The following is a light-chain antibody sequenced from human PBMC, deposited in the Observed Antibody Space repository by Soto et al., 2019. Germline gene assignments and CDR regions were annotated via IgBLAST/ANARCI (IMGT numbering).Light chain of an antibody. V-gene: IGKV2-28*01. Sequence: DIVMTQSPLSLLVTPGEPASISCRSSQSLLHSNGYNYLDWYLQKPGQSPQLLIYLGSNRASGVPDMFSGSGSVTDFTVKISRVEVEDVGFYYCMQALQTLFNFSQGRRLEIK. CDR3: MQALQTLFN. CDR1: QSLLHSNGYNY. J-gene: IGKJ5*01. CDR2: LGS.